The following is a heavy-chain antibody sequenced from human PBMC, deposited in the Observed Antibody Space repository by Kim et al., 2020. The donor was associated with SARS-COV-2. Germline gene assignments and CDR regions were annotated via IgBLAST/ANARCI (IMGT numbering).Heavy chain of an antibody. V-gene: IGHV3-21*01. D-gene: IGHD6-19*01. J-gene: IGHJ4*02. Sequence: YADSVKARFTISRDNAKNSLYRQMTSLRAEDTAVYYCARAYSSGWAYFDYWGQGTLVTVSS. CDR3: ARAYSSGWAYFDY.